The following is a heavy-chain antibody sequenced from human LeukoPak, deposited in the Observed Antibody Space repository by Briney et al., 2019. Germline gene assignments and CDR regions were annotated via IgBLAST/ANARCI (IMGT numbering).Heavy chain of an antibody. CDR1: GGSISSGDYY. CDR3: ARGGQYQLLPFDY. V-gene: IGHV4-30-4*01. Sequence: SQTLSLTRTVSGGSISSGDYYWSWIRQPPGKGLEWIGYIYYSGSTYYNPSLKSRVTISVDTSKNQFSLKLSSVTAADTAVYYCARGGQYQLLPFDYWGQGTLVTVSS. CDR2: IYYSGST. J-gene: IGHJ4*02. D-gene: IGHD2-2*01.